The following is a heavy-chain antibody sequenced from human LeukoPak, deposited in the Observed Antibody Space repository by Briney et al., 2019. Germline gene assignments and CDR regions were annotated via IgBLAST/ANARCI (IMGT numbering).Heavy chain of an antibody. V-gene: IGHV6-1*01. J-gene: IGHJ4*02. CDR1: GDSVSSNSAA. D-gene: IGHD3-10*01. CDR3: AREGLLWFGEFPYYFDY. Sequence: SQTFSLTCAISGDSVSSNSAAWNWIRQSPSRGLEWLGRTYYRSKWYNDYAVSVKSRITINPDTSKNQFSLQLNSVTPEDAAVYYCAREGLLWFGEFPYYFDYWGQGTLVTVSS. CDR2: TYYRSKWYN.